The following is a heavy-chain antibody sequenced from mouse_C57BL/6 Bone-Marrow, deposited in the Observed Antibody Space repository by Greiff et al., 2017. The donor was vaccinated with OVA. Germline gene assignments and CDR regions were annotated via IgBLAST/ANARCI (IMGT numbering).Heavy chain of an antibody. CDR1: GFTFSSYA. J-gene: IGHJ3*01. CDR2: ISSGGDYI. Sequence: EVQGVESGEGLVKPGGSLKLSCAASGFTFSSYAMSWVRQTPEKRLEWVAYISSGGDYIYYADTVKGRFTISRDNARNTLYLQMSSLKSEDTAMYYCTREGVYGYDERVWFAYWGQGTLVTVSA. D-gene: IGHD2-2*01. CDR3: TREGVYGYDERVWFAY. V-gene: IGHV5-9-1*02.